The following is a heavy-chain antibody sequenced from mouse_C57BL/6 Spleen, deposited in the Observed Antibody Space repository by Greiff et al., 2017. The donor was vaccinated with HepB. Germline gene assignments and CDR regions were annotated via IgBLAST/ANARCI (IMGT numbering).Heavy chain of an antibody. CDR1: GFTFSDYY. CDR3: ARDRGYSRYFDV. J-gene: IGHJ1*03. V-gene: IGHV5-16*01. CDR2: INYDGSST. D-gene: IGHD2-3*01. Sequence: EVHLVESEGGLVQPGSSMKLSCTASGFTFSDYYMAWVRQVPEKGLEWVANINYDGSSTYYLDSLKSRFIISRDNAKNILYLQMSSLKSEDTATYYCARDRGYSRYFDVWGTGTTVTVSS.